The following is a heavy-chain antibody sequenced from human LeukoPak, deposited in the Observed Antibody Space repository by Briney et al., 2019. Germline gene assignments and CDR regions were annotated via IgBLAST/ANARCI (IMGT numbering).Heavy chain of an antibody. Sequence: GGSLRLSCAASGFTFSNAWMSWVRQAPGKGLEWVSYISSSSSTIYYADSVKGRFTISRDNAKNSLYLQMNSLRAEDTAVYYCARSSGITIFGVVLYYFDYWGQGTLVTVSS. D-gene: IGHD3-3*01. CDR3: ARSSGITIFGVVLYYFDY. CDR2: ISSSSSTI. V-gene: IGHV3-48*01. J-gene: IGHJ4*02. CDR1: GFTFSNAW.